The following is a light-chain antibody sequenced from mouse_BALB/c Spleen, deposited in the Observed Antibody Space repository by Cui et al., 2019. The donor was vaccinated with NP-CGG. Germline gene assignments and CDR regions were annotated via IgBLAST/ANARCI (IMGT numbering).Light chain of an antibody. CDR2: GIN. CDR1: TGAVTTSNY. J-gene: IGLJ1*01. Sequence: QAFFTQAFALTTSPGETVTLTCRSSTGAVTTSNYANWVQEKPDHLFTGLIGGINNRAPGVPARFSGSLIGDKAALTITGAQTEDEAIYFCALWYSNHWVFGGGTKLTVL. V-gene: IGLV1*01. CDR3: ALWYSNHWV.